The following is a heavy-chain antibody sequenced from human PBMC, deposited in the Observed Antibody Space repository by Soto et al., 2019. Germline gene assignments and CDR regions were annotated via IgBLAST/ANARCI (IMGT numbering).Heavy chain of an antibody. Sequence: QVRLQQWGTGLLKPSETLSLTCGVYGGSFSGYYWSWIRQPPGKGLEWIGEINRSGSTNYNPSLKSRVTISLDTSKNQFSLKLSSVTAADTAVYYCAKGGGFEEGADAFDIWDQGTMVTVSS. D-gene: IGHD3-10*01. CDR2: INRSGST. CDR3: AKGGGFEEGADAFDI. J-gene: IGHJ3*02. CDR1: GGSFSGYY. V-gene: IGHV4-34*01.